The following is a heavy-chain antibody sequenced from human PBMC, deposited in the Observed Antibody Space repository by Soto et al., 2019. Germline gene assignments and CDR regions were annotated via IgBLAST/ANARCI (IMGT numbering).Heavy chain of an antibody. CDR1: GGSISSGGYS. CDR2: IYHSGST. D-gene: IGHD3-3*01. V-gene: IGHV4-30-2*01. J-gene: IGHJ5*02. Sequence: SETLSLTCAVSGGSISSGGYSWSWIRPPPGQGLEWIGYIYHSGSTNYNPSLNIRVTISVDRSKNQFSLKLSSATAADTAVYYWARGGTLTMFGVVNGFDPWGQGTLVTVSS. CDR3: ARGGTLTMFGVVNGFDP.